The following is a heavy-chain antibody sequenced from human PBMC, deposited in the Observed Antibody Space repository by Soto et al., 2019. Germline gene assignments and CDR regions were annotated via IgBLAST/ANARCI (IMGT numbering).Heavy chain of an antibody. J-gene: IGHJ4*02. CDR3: AREVGSSTDFDY. CDR2: IWYDGSNK. V-gene: IGHV3-33*01. CDR1: GFTFSSYG. D-gene: IGHD6-13*01. Sequence: GGSLRLSCAASGFTFSSYGMHWVRQAPGKGLEWVAVIWYDGSNKYYADSVKGRFTISRDNSKNTLYLQMNSLRAEDTAAYYCAREVGSSTDFDYWGQGTLVTVSS.